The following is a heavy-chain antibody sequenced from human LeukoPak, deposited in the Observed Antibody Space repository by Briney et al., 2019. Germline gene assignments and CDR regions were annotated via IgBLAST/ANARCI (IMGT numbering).Heavy chain of an antibody. J-gene: IGHJ4*02. CDR2: IKQEGSEK. Sequence: PGGSLRLSCAASGFTFSSYWLSWVRQAPGKGLEWVADIKQEGSEKYYVDSVKGRFTISRDNAKNSLYLQMNSLRAEDTAVYYCARDPAYDFWSGYYTDYWGQGTLVTVSS. D-gene: IGHD3-3*01. CDR1: GFTFSSYW. CDR3: ARDPAYDFWSGYYTDY. V-gene: IGHV3-7*01.